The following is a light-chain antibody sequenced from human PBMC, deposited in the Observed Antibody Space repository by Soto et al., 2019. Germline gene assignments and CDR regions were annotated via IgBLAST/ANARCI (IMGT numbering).Light chain of an antibody. CDR3: LLSYSGTAV. CDR2: GTT. CDR1: TGVVTNYHY. Sequence: QAVVTQEPSLTVSPGGTVTLTCGSSTGVVTNYHYPYWFQQKPGQAPRTLIYGTTVTHSWTPARFSGSLLGGKAALTLSGAQTEDEAEYYCLLSYSGTAVFGGGTQLTVL. J-gene: IGLJ7*01. V-gene: IGLV7-46*01.